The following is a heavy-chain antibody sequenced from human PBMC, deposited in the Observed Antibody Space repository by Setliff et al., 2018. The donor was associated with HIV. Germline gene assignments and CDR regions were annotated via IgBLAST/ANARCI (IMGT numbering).Heavy chain of an antibody. CDR2: ISGFNGNT. V-gene: IGHV1-18*01. J-gene: IGHJ3*02. CDR1: GYSFGRYG. D-gene: IGHD6-19*01. Sequence: ASVKVSCKASGYSFGRYGLSWVRQAPGQGLEWMGWISGFNGNTKYAQSFQDRVAMTTETATSTAYMEMRSLRSDDTAVYFCARVPYRSAWFSGGHDAFDIWGQGTMVTVSS. CDR3: ARVPYRSAWFSGGHDAFDI.